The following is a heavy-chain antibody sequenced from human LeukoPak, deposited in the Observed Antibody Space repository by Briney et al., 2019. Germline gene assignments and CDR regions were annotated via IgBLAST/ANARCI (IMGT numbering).Heavy chain of an antibody. CDR1: GGSISGSY. J-gene: IGHJ4*02. Sequence: SETLSLTCTVSGGSISGSYWSWIRQPPGKGLEWIGSIYYSGSTYYNPSLKSRVTISVDTSKNQFSLKLRSVTAADTAVYYCARRLGGSGSYYYWGQGTLVTVSS. CDR2: IYYSGST. CDR3: ARRLGGSGSYYY. D-gene: IGHD3-10*01. V-gene: IGHV4-59*05.